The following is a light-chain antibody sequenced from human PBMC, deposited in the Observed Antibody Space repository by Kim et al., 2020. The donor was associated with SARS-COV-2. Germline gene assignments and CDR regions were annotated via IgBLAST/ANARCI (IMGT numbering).Light chain of an antibody. J-gene: IGLJ3*02. CDR2: DVF. CDR1: VGDYKF. V-gene: IGLV2-14*03. CDR3: SSYTSNNKGV. Sequence: VSGALGQTITRFCDVGDYKFVSWYQQHPGKAPKLIIYDVFNRPSGVSNRFSGFKSGNTASLTISGLQAEDEADYYCSSYTSNNKGVFGGGTQLTVL.